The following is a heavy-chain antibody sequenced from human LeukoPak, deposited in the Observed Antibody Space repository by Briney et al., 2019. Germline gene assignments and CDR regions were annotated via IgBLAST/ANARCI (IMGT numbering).Heavy chain of an antibody. Sequence: GGSLRLSCGVSGFIFSDYGMHWVRQAPGKGLEWVASIRFDGSNNYYADSVKGRFTISRDNSRNTLYLQMNSLRPEDTALYYCAKEWYVGSPPDYWGQGTQVTVSS. D-gene: IGHD3-10*01. V-gene: IGHV3-30*02. J-gene: IGHJ4*02. CDR1: GFIFSDYG. CDR2: IRFDGSNN. CDR3: AKEWYVGSPPDY.